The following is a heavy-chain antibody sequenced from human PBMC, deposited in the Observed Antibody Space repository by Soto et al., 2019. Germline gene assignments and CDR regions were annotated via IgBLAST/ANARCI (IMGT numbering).Heavy chain of an antibody. Sequence: GGSLRLSCAASGFPFSNSGMHWVRRAPGKGLEWVALIWSDGRNKYYVDSVKGRFTISRDNSKGTLYLHMSSLTAEDTAVYYCGRDVDQYGELIDSWGQGTLVTVSS. CDR2: IWSDGRNK. J-gene: IGHJ4*02. CDR1: GFPFSNSG. V-gene: IGHV3-33*01. D-gene: IGHD1-26*01. CDR3: GRDVDQYGELIDS.